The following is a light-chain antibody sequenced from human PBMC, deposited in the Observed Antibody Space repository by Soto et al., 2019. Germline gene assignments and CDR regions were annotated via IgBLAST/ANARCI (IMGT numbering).Light chain of an antibody. Sequence: QSALTQPPSVSGSPGQSVTISCTGTNSGVGSYNRVSWYQQPPGTAPKVMIYDVSNRPSGVPDRFSGSKSGNTASLTISGLQADDESDYYCSSYTSSSTYVFGTGTKVTVL. CDR3: SSYTSSSTYV. CDR1: NSGVGSYNR. J-gene: IGLJ1*01. CDR2: DVS. V-gene: IGLV2-18*02.